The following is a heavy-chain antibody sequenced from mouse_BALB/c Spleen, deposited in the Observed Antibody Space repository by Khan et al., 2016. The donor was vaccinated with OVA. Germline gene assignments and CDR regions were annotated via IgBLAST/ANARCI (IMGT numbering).Heavy chain of an antibody. D-gene: IGHD3-3*01. CDR1: GYSLTRYG. J-gene: IGHJ2*01. CDR2: IWAGGST. CDR3: ARSKYLARY. Sequence: VQLQESGPGLVAPPQSLSITCTVYGYSLTRYGVHWVRQPPGKGLEWLGLIWAGGSTNYNWALMSRLSISIDNSKSLVFLIMNSLQADDTVLYYCARSKYLARYWGQGTTLTVSS. V-gene: IGHV2-9*02.